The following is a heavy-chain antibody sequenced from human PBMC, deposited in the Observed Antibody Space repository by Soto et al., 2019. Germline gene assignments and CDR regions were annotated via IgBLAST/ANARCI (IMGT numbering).Heavy chain of an antibody. Sequence: QLQLQESGPGLVKPSETLSLTCTVSGGSITSSGSYWGWIRQPPGKGLEWIGNIYYSGSTYYNPSLKSRVAMSADTSKNQLSLKLSSVTAADSAVYYCARHAPRGYNYGLAFCGMDVWGQGTTVT. J-gene: IGHJ6*02. D-gene: IGHD5-18*01. CDR2: IYYSGST. CDR1: GGSITSSGSY. CDR3: ARHAPRGYNYGLAFCGMDV. V-gene: IGHV4-39*01.